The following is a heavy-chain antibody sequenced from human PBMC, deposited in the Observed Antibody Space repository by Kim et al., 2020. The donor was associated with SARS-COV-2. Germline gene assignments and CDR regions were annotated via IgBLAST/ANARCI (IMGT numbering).Heavy chain of an antibody. CDR3: AKASIAAAGPIYGMDV. CDR2: IIPIFGTA. CDR1: GGTFSSYA. J-gene: IGHJ6*02. D-gene: IGHD6-13*01. Sequence: SVKVSCKASGGTFSSYAISWVRQAPGQGLEWMGGIIPIFGTANYAQKFQGRVTITADKSTSTAYMELSSLRSEDTAVYYCAKASIAAAGPIYGMDVWGQGTTVTVSS. V-gene: IGHV1-69*06.